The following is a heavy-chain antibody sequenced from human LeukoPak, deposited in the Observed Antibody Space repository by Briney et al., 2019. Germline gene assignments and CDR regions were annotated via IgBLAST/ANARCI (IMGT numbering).Heavy chain of an antibody. CDR2: INHSGST. CDR3: ARGGLRYFDWLTRYALDY. D-gene: IGHD3-9*01. CDR1: GGSFSGYY. V-gene: IGHV4-34*01. Sequence: SETLSLTCAVYGGSFSGYYWSWIRQPPGKGLEWIGEINHSGSTNYNPSLKSRVTISVDTSKNQFSLKLSSVTAADTAVYYYARGGLRYFDWLTRYALDYWGQGTLVTVSS. J-gene: IGHJ4*02.